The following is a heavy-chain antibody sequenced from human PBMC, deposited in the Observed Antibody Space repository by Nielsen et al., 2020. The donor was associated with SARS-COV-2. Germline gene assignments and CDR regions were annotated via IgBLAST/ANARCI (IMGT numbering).Heavy chain of an antibody. J-gene: IGHJ5*02. CDR2: MNPNSGNT. Sequence: ASVKVSCKASGYTFTSYDINWVRQATGQGLEWMGWMNPNSGNTGYAQKSQGRVTMTRNTSISTAYMELSSLRSEDTAVYYCARGVYSSSWLVHWFDPWGQGTLVTVSS. V-gene: IGHV1-8*01. CDR1: GYTFTSYD. CDR3: ARGVYSSSWLVHWFDP. D-gene: IGHD6-13*01.